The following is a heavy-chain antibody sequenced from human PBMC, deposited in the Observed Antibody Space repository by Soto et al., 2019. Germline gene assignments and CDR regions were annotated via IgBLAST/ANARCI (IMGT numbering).Heavy chain of an antibody. J-gene: IGHJ5*02. CDR3: ATSYDPGFDH. Sequence: QLQLVQSAAEVKKPGASVRVSCKAYGYPFIKYGISWIRQAPEQGLEWMGWIKVDSGYTNYAQKFQGRATMTADTSSDTAFMELRSLRLDDTAVYFCATSYDPGFDHWGQGTVVSVSS. D-gene: IGHD5-12*01. CDR2: IKVDSGYT. CDR1: GYPFIKYG. V-gene: IGHV1-18*04.